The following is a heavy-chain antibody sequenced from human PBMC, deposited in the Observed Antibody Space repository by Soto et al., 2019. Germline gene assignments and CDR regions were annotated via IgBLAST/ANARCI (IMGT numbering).Heavy chain of an antibody. D-gene: IGHD5-12*01. CDR1: GFTFSSYS. J-gene: IGHJ6*03. Sequence: GGSLRLSCAASGFTFSSYSMNWVRQAPGKGLEWVSSISSSSSYIYYADSVKGRFTISRDNAKNSLYLQMNSLRAEDTAVYYCARGYVDIVATIYYYYYMDVWGKGTTVTVSS. V-gene: IGHV3-21*01. CDR2: ISSSSSYI. CDR3: ARGYVDIVATIYYYYYMDV.